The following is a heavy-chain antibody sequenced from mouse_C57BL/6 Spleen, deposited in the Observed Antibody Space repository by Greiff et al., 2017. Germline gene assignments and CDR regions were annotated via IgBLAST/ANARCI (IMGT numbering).Heavy chain of an antibody. CDR2: IWSGGST. CDR3: ARNSNHYGSSYGDWFAY. Sequence: VQVVESGPGLVQPSQSLSITCTVSGFSLTSYGVHWVRQSPGKGLEWLGVIWSGGSTDYNAAFISRLSISKDNSKSQVFFKMNSLQADDTAIYYCARNSNHYGSSYGDWFAYWGQGTLVTVSA. J-gene: IGHJ3*01. D-gene: IGHD1-1*01. CDR1: GFSLTSYG. V-gene: IGHV2-2*01.